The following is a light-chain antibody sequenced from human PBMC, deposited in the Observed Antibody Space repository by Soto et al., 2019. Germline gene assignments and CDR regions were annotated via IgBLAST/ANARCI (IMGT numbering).Light chain of an antibody. CDR1: SSNIGGNT. CDR2: NTD. V-gene: IGLV1-44*01. CDR3: ATWDDSLSVPV. J-gene: IGLJ3*02. Sequence: QAVVTQPPSASGTPGQRVTISCSGGSSNIGGNTVNWYQQLPRSAPKLLIYNTDKRPSGVPDRFSGSKSDTSASLAISGLQSEDEADYYCATWDDSLSVPVFGGGTKLTVL.